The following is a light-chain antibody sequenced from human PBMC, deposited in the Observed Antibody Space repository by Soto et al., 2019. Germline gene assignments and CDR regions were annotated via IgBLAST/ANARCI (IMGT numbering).Light chain of an antibody. CDR1: TSNIGAGYD. Sequence: QSVLTQAPSVSGAPGQRVTISCTGSTSNIGAGYDVHWYQQRPGTAPKVLIYANSNRPSGVPDRFSGSKSGTSASLAITGLQAEDEADYYCQSYDSSLSGWVFGGGTKLTVL. CDR2: ANS. J-gene: IGLJ3*02. CDR3: QSYDSSLSGWV. V-gene: IGLV1-40*01.